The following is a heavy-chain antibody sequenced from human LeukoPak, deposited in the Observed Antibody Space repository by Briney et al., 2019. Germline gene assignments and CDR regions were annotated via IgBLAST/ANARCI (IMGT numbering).Heavy chain of an antibody. D-gene: IGHD3-22*01. CDR3: ARRLTTMIGDAFDM. CDR1: GINFNSHW. Sequence: GESLKISCKGSGINFNSHWNARVRPVPGKGLEWMGSIYPGDSDTKYCTSFPGQVTISAGKFISTASLQWRSLKPSDTAMYFCARRLTTMIGDAFDMGGEGTMVTV. V-gene: IGHV5-51*01. CDR2: IYPGDSDT. J-gene: IGHJ3*02.